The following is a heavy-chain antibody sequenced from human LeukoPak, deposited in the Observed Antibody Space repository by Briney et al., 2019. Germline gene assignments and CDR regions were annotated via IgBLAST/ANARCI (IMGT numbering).Heavy chain of an antibody. V-gene: IGHV3-48*01. CDR2: ISSSSSTI. J-gene: IGHJ1*01. D-gene: IGHD3-16*02. CDR1: GFTFSSCS. CDR3: ARGGIMITFGGVIEPTPKYFQH. Sequence: PGGSLRLSCAASGFTFSSCSMNWVRQAPGKGLEWVSYISSSSSTIYYADSVKGRFTISRDNAKNSLYLQMNSLRAEDTAVYYCARGGIMITFGGVIEPTPKYFQHWGQGTLVTVSS.